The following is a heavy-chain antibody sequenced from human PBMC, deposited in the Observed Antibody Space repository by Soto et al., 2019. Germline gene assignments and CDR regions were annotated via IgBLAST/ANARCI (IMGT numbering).Heavy chain of an antibody. Sequence: PGGSLRLSCGASGFPFINFAMSWFRQSPGKGLEWVSAISGGGTATWYADSVRGRFTISRDNSKNTVYLQMNSLRAEDTAVYYCAKFGASGSYFQFDYWGHGTLVTVSS. D-gene: IGHD3-10*01. CDR2: ISGGGTAT. CDR3: AKFGASGSYFQFDY. CDR1: GFPFINFA. J-gene: IGHJ4*01. V-gene: IGHV3-23*01.